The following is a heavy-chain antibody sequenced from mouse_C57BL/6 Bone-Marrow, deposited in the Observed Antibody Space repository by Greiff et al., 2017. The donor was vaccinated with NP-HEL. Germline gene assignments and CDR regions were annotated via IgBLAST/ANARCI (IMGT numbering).Heavy chain of an antibody. CDR2: ISSGSSTI. Sequence: DVQLQESGGGLVKPGGSLKLSCAASGFTFSDYGMHWVRQAPEKGLEWVAYISSGSSTIYYADTVKGRFTISRDNAKNTLFLQMTSLRSEDTAMYYCAREGGYYYAMDYWGQGTSVTVSS. D-gene: IGHD2-2*01. J-gene: IGHJ4*01. CDR1: GFTFSDYG. CDR3: AREGGYYYAMDY. V-gene: IGHV5-17*01.